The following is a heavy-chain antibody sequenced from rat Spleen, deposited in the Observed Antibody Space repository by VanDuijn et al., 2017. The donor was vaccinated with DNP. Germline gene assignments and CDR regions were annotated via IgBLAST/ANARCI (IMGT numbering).Heavy chain of an antibody. CDR2: IWGDGNT. CDR1: GFSLTNNS. CDR3: TSLRS. J-gene: IGHJ2*01. D-gene: IGHD1-11*01. V-gene: IGHV2-1*01. Sequence: QVHLKESGPGLVQPSQTLSLICTVSGFSLTNNSVHWVRQPPGKGLEWMGIIWGDGNTDYNSALKSRLSISRDTSKSQVFLKMNSLQTDDTAIYFCTSLRSWGQGVMATVSS.